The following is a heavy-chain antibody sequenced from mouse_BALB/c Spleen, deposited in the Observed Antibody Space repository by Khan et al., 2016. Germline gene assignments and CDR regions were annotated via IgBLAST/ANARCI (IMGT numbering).Heavy chain of an antibody. V-gene: IGHV6-6*02. J-gene: IGHJ2*01. CDR1: GFTFSNYW. CDR3: TREGSGSYFDY. CDR2: IRLKSNNYAT. D-gene: IGHD1-3*01. Sequence: EVELVESGGGLVQPGGSMKLSCVATGFTFSNYWMNWVRQSPEKGLEWVAEIRLKSNNYATHYAESVTGRFTISRNDSKSSVYLQMNNLRPEDTGMCCCTREGSGSYFDYWGQGTTLTVSS.